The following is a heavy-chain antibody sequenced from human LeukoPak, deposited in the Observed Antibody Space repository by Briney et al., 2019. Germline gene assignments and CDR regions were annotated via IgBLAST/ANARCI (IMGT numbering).Heavy chain of an antibody. Sequence: GGSLRLSCAASGFTFSSYAMSWVRQAPGKGLEWVSAISGSGGSTYYADSVKGRFTISRDNSKNTLYLQMNSLRAEDTAVYYCARELRGTYYYESSGSDYWGQGTLVTVSS. D-gene: IGHD3-22*01. CDR2: ISGSGGST. CDR1: GFTFSSYA. V-gene: IGHV3-23*01. J-gene: IGHJ4*02. CDR3: ARELRGTYYYESSGSDY.